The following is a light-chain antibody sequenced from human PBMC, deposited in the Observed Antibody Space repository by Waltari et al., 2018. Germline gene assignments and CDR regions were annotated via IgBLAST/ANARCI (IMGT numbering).Light chain of an antibody. CDR3: QSADSSGTYVV. V-gene: IGLV3-25*03. Sequence: SYELTQPPSVSVSPGQTARITCSGDALPQQYAYWYQQKPGQAPVLVIYKDSERPSGIPERFSGSSSGTTVTLTISGVQAEGEADYYCQSADSSGTYVVFGGGTKLTVL. CDR2: KDS. J-gene: IGLJ2*01. CDR1: ALPQQY.